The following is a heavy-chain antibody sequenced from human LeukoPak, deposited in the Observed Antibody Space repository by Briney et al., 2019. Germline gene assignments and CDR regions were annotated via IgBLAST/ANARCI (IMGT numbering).Heavy chain of an antibody. D-gene: IGHD6-13*01. CDR3: ARHTRGSSSSIGYFDY. Sequence: GESLRISCKGSGYSITSYWISWVRQMPGKGLEWMGRIDPSGFYTNYSPSFQGHVTISADKSISTDYLQWSSLKASDTAMYYCARHTRGSSSSIGYFDYWGQGTLVTVSS. J-gene: IGHJ4*02. CDR1: GYSITSYW. CDR2: IDPSGFYT. V-gene: IGHV5-10-1*01.